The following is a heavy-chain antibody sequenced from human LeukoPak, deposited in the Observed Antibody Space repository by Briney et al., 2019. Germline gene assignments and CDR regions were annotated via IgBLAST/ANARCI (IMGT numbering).Heavy chain of an antibody. Sequence: PSETLSLTCTVSGGSISSSSYYWGWIRQPPGKGLEWIGSIYYSGSTYYNPSLKSRVTISVDTSKNQFSLKLSSVTAADTAVYYCASEGLGSYYYYYYMDVWGKGTTVTVSS. CDR3: ASEGLGSYYYYYYMDV. D-gene: IGHD2-2*03. CDR2: IYYSGST. CDR1: GGSISSSSYY. V-gene: IGHV4-39*01. J-gene: IGHJ6*03.